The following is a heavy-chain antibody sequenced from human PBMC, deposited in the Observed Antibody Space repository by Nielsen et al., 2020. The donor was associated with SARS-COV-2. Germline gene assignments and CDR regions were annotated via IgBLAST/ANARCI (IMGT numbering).Heavy chain of an antibody. J-gene: IGHJ6*02. CDR1: GYSFTSYW. Sequence: GESLKISCKGSGYSFTSYWIGWVRQMPGKGLEWMGIIYPGDSDTRYSPSFQGQVTISVDKSISTAYLQWSSLKASDTAMYYCARVPGYDFWSGYRRDYYYGMDVWGQGTTVTVSS. V-gene: IGHV5-51*01. D-gene: IGHD3-3*01. CDR2: IYPGDSDT. CDR3: ARVPGYDFWSGYRRDYYYGMDV.